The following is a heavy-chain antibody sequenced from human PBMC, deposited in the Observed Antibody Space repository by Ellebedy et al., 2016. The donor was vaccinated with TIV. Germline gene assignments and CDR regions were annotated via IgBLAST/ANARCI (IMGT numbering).Heavy chain of an antibody. J-gene: IGHJ6*02. Sequence: AASVKVSCKASGYSLTSNGISWVRQAPGQGLEWMGWIGAYNGNTNYAQNFQGRVTMTTDTSTSTVYMDLRSLRSDDTAVYYCARGLWFGELDVWGQGTTVTVSS. V-gene: IGHV1-18*01. CDR3: ARGLWFGELDV. D-gene: IGHD3-10*01. CDR2: IGAYNGNT. CDR1: GYSLTSNG.